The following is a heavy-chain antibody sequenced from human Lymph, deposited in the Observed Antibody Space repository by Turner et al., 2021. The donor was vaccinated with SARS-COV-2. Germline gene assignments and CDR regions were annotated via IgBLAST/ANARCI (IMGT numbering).Heavy chain of an antibody. CDR3: ARDGGGYLDY. J-gene: IGHJ4*02. D-gene: IGHD2-15*01. CDR2: ISYDGSNK. CDR1: GFTFSSYA. Sequence: QVQLVDSGGGVVQPGRSLRLSCSASGFTFSSYAMHWVRQAPGKGLEWVALISYDGSNKYYADSVKGRFTISRDNSKNTLYLQMNSLRAEDTAVYYCARDGGGYLDYWGQGTLVTVSS. V-gene: IGHV3-30-3*01.